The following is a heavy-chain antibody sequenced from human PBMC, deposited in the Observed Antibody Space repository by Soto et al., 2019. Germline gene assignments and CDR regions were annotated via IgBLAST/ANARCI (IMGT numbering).Heavy chain of an antibody. J-gene: IGHJ5*02. CDR1: GFTFSSYA. CDR2: ISYDGSNK. V-gene: IGHV3-30-3*01. Sequence: PGGSLRLSCAASGFTFSSYAMQWVRQAPGKGLEWVAVISYDGSNKYYADSVKGRFTISRDNSKNTLYLQMNSLRAEDTAVYYCARDQLGSFYYYDSSGSDWFDPWGPGTLVTVS. CDR3: ARDQLGSFYYYDSSGSDWFDP. D-gene: IGHD3-22*01.